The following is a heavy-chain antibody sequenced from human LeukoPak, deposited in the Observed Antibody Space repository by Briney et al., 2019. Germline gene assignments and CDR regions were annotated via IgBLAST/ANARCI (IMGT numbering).Heavy chain of an antibody. CDR2: IYCSGST. Sequence: PSETLSLTCTVSGGSISSGSYYWGWIRQPPGKGLEWIGSIYCSGSTYYNPSLKSRVTISVDTSKNQFSLKLSSVTAADTAVYYCARRAVDTATLLHFDYWGQGTLVTVSS. J-gene: IGHJ4*02. CDR1: GGSISSGSYY. V-gene: IGHV4-39*01. D-gene: IGHD5-18*01. CDR3: ARRAVDTATLLHFDY.